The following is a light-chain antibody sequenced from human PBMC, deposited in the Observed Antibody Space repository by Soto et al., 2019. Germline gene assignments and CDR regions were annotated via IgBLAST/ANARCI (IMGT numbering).Light chain of an antibody. CDR3: AAWDDSLNGVV. V-gene: IGLV1-36*01. J-gene: IGLJ2*01. CDR1: SSNIGNNA. Sequence: QPVLTQPPSVSEAPRQRVTISCSGSSSNIGNNAVNWYQQLQGKAPKLLIYYDDLLPSGVSDRFSGSKSGTSASLAISGLQSEDEAEYYCAAWDDSLNGVVFGGGTKLTVL. CDR2: YDD.